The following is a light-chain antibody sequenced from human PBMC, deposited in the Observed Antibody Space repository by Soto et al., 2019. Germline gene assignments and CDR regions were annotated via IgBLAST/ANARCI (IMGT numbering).Light chain of an antibody. J-gene: IGLJ1*01. V-gene: IGLV2-14*01. CDR3: SSYISSSTYV. Sequence: QSVLTQPASVSGSPGQSITISCTGTSSDIGRYNYVSWYQQYPGKAPKFMIYDVSNRPSGASNRFSGSKSGITASLTISELQAEDEADYYCSSYISSSTYVFGTGTKVTVL. CDR2: DVS. CDR1: SSDIGRYNY.